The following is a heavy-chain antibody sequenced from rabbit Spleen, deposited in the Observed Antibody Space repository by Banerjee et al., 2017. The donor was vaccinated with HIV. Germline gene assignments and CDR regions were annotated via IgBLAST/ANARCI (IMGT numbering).Heavy chain of an antibody. Sequence: QVEESGGRLVQPGGSLTLSCKAFGFTISGYWMNWVRQAPGKGLEWIGIIYPITETTYYANWVNGRFTISTDNAQHTVDLQMNSLTAADTATYFCAREDVGGSINLWGPGTLVTV. CDR2: IYPITETT. V-gene: IGHV1S7*01. CDR1: GFTISGYW. CDR3: AREDVGGSINL. J-gene: IGHJ4*01. D-gene: IGHD1-1*01.